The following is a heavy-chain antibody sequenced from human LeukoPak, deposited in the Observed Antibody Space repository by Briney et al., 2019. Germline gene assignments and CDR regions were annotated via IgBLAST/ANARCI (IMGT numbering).Heavy chain of an antibody. D-gene: IGHD4-11*01. CDR2: INSDGSST. CDR3: AREVTTVTIYGMDV. CDR1: GFTFSTYA. J-gene: IGHJ6*02. V-gene: IGHV3-74*01. Sequence: PGGSLRLSCAASGFTFSTYAMSWVRQAPGKGLVWVSRINSDGSSTSYADSVKGRFTISRDNAKNTLYLQMNSLRAEDTAVYYCAREVTTVTIYGMDVWGQGTTVTVSS.